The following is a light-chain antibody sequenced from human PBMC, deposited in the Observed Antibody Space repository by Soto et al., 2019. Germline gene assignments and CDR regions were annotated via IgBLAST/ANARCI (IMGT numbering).Light chain of an antibody. CDR3: SSYKSDSTRV. Sequence: QSVLTQPASVSGSPGQSITISCTGTSSDVGGYNYVSWYQQHPGKAPKLMIYEVSNRPSGVSNRFSGSKSGNTASLTISGLQAEDEADYYCSSYKSDSTRVFGGGTKLTVL. J-gene: IGLJ3*02. V-gene: IGLV2-14*01. CDR1: SSDVGGYNY. CDR2: EVS.